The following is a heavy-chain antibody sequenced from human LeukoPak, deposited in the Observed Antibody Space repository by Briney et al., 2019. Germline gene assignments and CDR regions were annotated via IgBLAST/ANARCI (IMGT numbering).Heavy chain of an antibody. Sequence: PGGSLRLSCAASGFTFSSYWMSWVRQAPGKGLEWVANIKQDGSEKYYVDSVKGRFTISRDNAKNSLYLQMNSLRAEDTAVYYCARAPQESYYYYMDVWGKGTTVTVSS. CDR1: GFTFSSYW. CDR2: IKQDGSEK. CDR3: ARAPQESYYYYMDV. J-gene: IGHJ6*03. V-gene: IGHV3-7*01. D-gene: IGHD3-10*01.